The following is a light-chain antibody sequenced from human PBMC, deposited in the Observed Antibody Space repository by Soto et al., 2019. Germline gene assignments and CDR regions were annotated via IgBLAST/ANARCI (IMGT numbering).Light chain of an antibody. V-gene: IGLV1-44*01. CDR3: AAWDDSLNGLMV. CDR1: SSNIGSNT. J-gene: IGLJ2*01. CDR2: SNN. Sequence: QSVLTQPPSASGTPGQRVTISCSGSSSNIGSNTVNWYQQLPGTAPKLLIYSNNLRPSGVPDRFSGSKSGTSASLAISGLQSEDEADYYCAAWDDSLNGLMVFGGGTKVTVL.